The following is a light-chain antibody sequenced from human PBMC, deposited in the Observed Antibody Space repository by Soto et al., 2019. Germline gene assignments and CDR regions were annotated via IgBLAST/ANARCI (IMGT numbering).Light chain of an antibody. CDR2: DAS. Sequence: EIVLTQSPATLSLSPGERATLSCRASQSVSIYLAWYQQKPGQAPRLLIYDASNRAAGIPARFSASGSGTDFTLTISDVQPEDFALYYCHQRQSWPRTFGQGTKVDIK. V-gene: IGKV3-11*01. CDR1: QSVSIY. CDR3: HQRQSWPRT. J-gene: IGKJ1*01.